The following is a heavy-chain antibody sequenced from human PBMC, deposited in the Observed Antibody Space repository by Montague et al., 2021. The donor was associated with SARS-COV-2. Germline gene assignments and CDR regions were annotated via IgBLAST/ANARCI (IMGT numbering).Heavy chain of an antibody. CDR1: GDSISSSSYN. D-gene: IGHD1-1*01. CDR2: VHYSGRP. J-gene: IGHJ4*02. CDR3: TRHVHMTWPEPSPGFDY. Sequence: ETLSLTCTVSGDSISSSSYNWGWIRQPPGKVLEWIGSVHYSGRPYYNPSLKSRVTIYVDTSKNQLSLKLSSVTAADTAVYYCTRHVHMTWPEPSPGFDYWGQGTLVTVSS. V-gene: IGHV4-39*01.